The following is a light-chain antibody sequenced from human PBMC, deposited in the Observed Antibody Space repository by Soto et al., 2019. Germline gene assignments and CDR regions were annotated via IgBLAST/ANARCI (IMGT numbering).Light chain of an antibody. Sequence: EIVLTQSPGTLSLSPGEIATLSCRASQIVSSSYLAWYQQKPGQAPRLLIYGASSRAAGIPDRFSGSGSGTDFTPAISRLEAEDCAVYYCQQYGSSPPWTFGQGTKVEI. J-gene: IGKJ1*01. CDR1: QIVSSSY. CDR3: QQYGSSPPWT. V-gene: IGKV3-20*01. CDR2: GAS.